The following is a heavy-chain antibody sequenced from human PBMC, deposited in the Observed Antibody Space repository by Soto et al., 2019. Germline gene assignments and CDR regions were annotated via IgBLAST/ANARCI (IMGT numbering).Heavy chain of an antibody. Sequence: GGSLRLSCAASGFTFSSYGMHWVRQAPGKGLEWVAVISYDGSNKYYADSVKGRFTISRDNSKNTLYLQMNSLRAEDTAVYYCAIVSVRAPFDYWGQGTLVTVSS. J-gene: IGHJ4*02. CDR2: ISYDGSNK. CDR1: GFTFSSYG. D-gene: IGHD6-6*01. CDR3: AIVSVRAPFDY. V-gene: IGHV3-30*03.